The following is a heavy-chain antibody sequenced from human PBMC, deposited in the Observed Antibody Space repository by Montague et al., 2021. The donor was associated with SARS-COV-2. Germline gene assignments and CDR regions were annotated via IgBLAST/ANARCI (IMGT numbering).Heavy chain of an antibody. CDR3: ARAVRGVIILSPYYAMDV. J-gene: IGHJ6*02. D-gene: IGHD3-10*01. V-gene: IGHV4-34*01. CDR1: GGSFSAYY. CDR2: INHSGRT. Sequence: SETLSSTCAVYGGSFSAYYWNWIRQPPGKGLEWIGDINHSGRTNFNPSLKSRVTVSLDTSKNQFSLKLRSVTAADTAVYYCARAVRGVIILSPYYAMDVWGQGTSVTVSS.